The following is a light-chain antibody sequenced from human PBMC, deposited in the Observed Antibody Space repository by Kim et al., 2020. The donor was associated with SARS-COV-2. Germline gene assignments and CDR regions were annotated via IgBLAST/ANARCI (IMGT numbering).Light chain of an antibody. V-gene: IGLV2-8*01. J-gene: IGLJ3*02. CDR2: EVS. CDR3: SSYAGSNNWV. Sequence: GQSVTIACTGTSSDVGGYNYVSWYQQHPGKAPKLMIYEVSKRPSGVPDRFSGSKSGNTASLTVSGLQAEDEADYYCSSYAGSNNWVFGGGTKLTVL. CDR1: SSDVGGYNY.